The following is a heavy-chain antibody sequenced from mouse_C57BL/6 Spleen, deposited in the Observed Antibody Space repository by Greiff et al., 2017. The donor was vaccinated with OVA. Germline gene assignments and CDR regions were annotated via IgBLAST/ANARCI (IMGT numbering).Heavy chain of an antibody. V-gene: IGHV1-61*01. J-gene: IGHJ1*03. D-gene: IGHD1-1*01. CDR3: ARHYYGSSYWYFDV. Sequence: VQLQQPGAELVRPGSSVKLSCKASGYTFTSYWMDWVKQRPGQGLEWIGNIYPSDSETHYNQKFKDKATLTVDKSSSTAYMQLSSLTSEDSAVYYCARHYYGSSYWYFDVWHRDHGHRLL. CDR1: GYTFTSYW. CDR2: IYPSDSET.